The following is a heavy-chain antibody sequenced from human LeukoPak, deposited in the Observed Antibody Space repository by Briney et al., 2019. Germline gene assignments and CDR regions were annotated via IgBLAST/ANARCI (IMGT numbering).Heavy chain of an antibody. Sequence: ASVKVSCKASGYTFTGYYMHWVRQAPGQGLEWMGWINPNSGGTNYAQKFQGWVTMTRDTSISTAYMELSRLRSDDTAVYYCARGGDAYFDWLPSFDYWGQGTLVTVSS. CDR3: ARGGDAYFDWLPSFDY. CDR1: GYTFTGYY. D-gene: IGHD3-9*01. CDR2: INPNSGGT. V-gene: IGHV1-2*04. J-gene: IGHJ4*02.